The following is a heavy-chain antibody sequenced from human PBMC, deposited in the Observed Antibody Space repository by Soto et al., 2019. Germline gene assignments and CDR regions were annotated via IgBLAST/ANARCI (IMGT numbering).Heavy chain of an antibody. CDR2: VTGTSGGT. D-gene: IGHD6-13*01. J-gene: IGHJ4*02. V-gene: IGHV3-23*01. Sequence: GGSLRLSCAVSGFTFSNYAMSWVRQTPGKGLEWVSTVTGTSGGTYYADSVKGRFTISRDNSMNTLYLQMNTLRAEDTAIYYCAKVSSSWYAGFFDLWGQGTLVTVSS. CDR3: AKVSSSWYAGFFDL. CDR1: GFTFSNYA.